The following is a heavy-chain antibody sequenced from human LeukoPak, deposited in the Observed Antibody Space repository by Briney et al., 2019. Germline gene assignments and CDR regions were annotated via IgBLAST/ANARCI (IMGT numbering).Heavy chain of an antibody. CDR2: IYRDGST. V-gene: IGHV3-53*01. J-gene: IGHJ6*03. CDR3: ARDSGDGDYTPDMDV. Sequence: GGSLRLSCAASGFSVSSNYMNWVRQGPGKGLEWVSVIYRDGSTYYAGSVKGRFTISRDNSKNTLYLQMNSLRAEDTAVYYCARDSGDGDYTPDMDVWGRGTTVIVSS. D-gene: IGHD2-21*02. CDR1: GFSVSSNY.